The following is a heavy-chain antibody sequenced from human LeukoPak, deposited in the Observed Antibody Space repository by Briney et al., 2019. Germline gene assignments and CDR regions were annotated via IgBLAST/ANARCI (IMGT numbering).Heavy chain of an antibody. D-gene: IGHD3-22*01. CDR2: ISGDGGST. CDR1: GFTFDDYA. Sequence: GGSLRLSCAASGFTFDDYAMHWVRQAPGKGLEWVSLISGDGGSTYYADSVKGRFTISRDNSKNSLYLQMNSLRTEDTALYYCAKDTNYYDSSGTFDYWGQGTLVTVSS. CDR3: AKDTNYYDSSGTFDY. J-gene: IGHJ4*02. V-gene: IGHV3-43*02.